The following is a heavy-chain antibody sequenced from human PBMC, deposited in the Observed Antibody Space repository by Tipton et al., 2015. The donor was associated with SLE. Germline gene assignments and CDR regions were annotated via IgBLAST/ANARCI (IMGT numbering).Heavy chain of an antibody. J-gene: IGHJ6*02. CDR3: AREYYFGLDV. CDR1: GFTFSDYY. Sequence: SLRLSCAASGFTFSDYYMSWIRQAPGKGLQWVSYISSSGSTIYYADSVKGRFTVSRDNAKNSLSLQMNSLRAEDTAVYYCAREYYFGLDVWGHGTTVTVSS. CDR2: ISSSGSTI. D-gene: IGHD3-16*01. V-gene: IGHV3-11*01.